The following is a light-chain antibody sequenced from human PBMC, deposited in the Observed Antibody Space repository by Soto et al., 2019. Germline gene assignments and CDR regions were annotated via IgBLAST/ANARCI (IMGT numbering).Light chain of an antibody. CDR3: SSYTSSSTLG. V-gene: IGLV2-14*01. CDR1: SSDVGDYNY. Sequence: QSVLTQPASVSGSPGQSITISCTGTSSDVGDYNYVSWYQQHPGKAPKLMIYEVTNRPSGVSNRFSGSKSGNTASLTISGLQAEDEADYYCSSYTSSSTLGFGGGTQLTVL. CDR2: EVT. J-gene: IGLJ2*01.